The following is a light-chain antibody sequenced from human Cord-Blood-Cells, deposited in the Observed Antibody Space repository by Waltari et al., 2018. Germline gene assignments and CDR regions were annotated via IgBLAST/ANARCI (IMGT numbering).Light chain of an antibody. CDR1: QSVSSY. V-gene: IGKV3-11*01. CDR2: DAS. Sequence: EIVLTQSPATLSLSPGERATLSCSASQSVSSYLACYQQKPGQAPRLLIYDASNMATGIPARFSGSGSGTDFTLTISSLEPEDFAVYYCQQRSNWPPYTFGQGTKLEIK. J-gene: IGKJ2*01. CDR3: QQRSNWPPYT.